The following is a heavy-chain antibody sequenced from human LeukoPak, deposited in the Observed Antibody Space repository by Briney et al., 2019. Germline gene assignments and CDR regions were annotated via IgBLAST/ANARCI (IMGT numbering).Heavy chain of an antibody. Sequence: SETLSLTCTVSGGSISSYYWSWIRQPPGKGLEWIGYIYYSGSTNYNPSLKSRVTISVDTSKNQFSLKLSSVTTADTAVYYCARDGGKDFWSGYLDYWGQGTLVTVSS. V-gene: IGHV4-59*01. D-gene: IGHD3-3*01. J-gene: IGHJ4*02. CDR1: GGSISSYY. CDR3: ARDGGKDFWSGYLDY. CDR2: IYYSGST.